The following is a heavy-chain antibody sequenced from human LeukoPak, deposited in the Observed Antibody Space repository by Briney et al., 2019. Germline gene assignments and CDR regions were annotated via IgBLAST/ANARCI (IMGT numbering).Heavy chain of an antibody. CDR3: AKDDEWELLIFDY. D-gene: IGHD1-26*01. CDR2: ISYDGSNK. J-gene: IGHJ4*02. CDR1: GFTFSSYA. Sequence: GGSLRLSCAASGFTFSSYAMHWVRQAPGKGLEWVAVISYDGSNKYYADSVKGRFTISRDNSKNTLYLQMNSLRAEDTAVYYCAKDDEWELLIFDYWGQGTLVTVSS. V-gene: IGHV3-30*04.